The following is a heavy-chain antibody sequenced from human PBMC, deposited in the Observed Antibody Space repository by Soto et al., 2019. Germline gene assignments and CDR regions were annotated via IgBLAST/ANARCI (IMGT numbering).Heavy chain of an antibody. V-gene: IGHV5-51*01. D-gene: IGHD3-22*01. CDR3: ARPSFDYDSSGYYLPPYYFDY. Sequence: GESLKISCKGSGYSFTSYWIGWVRQMPGKGLEWMGIIYPGDSDTRYSPSFQGQVTISADKSISTAYLQWSSLKASDTAMYYCARPSFDYDSSGYYLPPYYFDYWGQGTLVTVS. CDR1: GYSFTSYW. CDR2: IYPGDSDT. J-gene: IGHJ4*02.